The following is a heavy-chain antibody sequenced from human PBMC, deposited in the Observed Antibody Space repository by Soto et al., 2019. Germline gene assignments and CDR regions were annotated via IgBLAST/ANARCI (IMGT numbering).Heavy chain of an antibody. J-gene: IGHJ4*02. CDR3: ARFAPN. CDR1: GFTFSSYA. CDR2: ISYDGSNK. V-gene: IGHV3-30-3*01. Sequence: QVQLVESGGGVVQPGRSLRLSCAASGFTFSSYAMHWVRQAPGKGLEWVAVISYDGSNKYYADSVKGRFTISRDNSKNTLYLQMNSLRAEDTAVYYCARFAPNWGQGTLVTVSS.